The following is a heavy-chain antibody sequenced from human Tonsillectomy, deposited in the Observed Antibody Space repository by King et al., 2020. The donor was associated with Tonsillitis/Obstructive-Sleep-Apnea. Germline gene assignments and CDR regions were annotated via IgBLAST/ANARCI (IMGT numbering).Heavy chain of an antibody. CDR2: ISWNSGSI. CDR3: AKERGRSSSGPARSFDY. Sequence: VQLVESGGGLVQPGRSLRLSCAASGFTFDDYAMHWVRHAPGKGLEWVSSISWNSGSIAYADSVKGRFTLSRDNAKNSLCLQMNSLRAEDTAFYYCAKERGRSSSGPARSFDYWGQGTLVTVSS. D-gene: IGHD6-6*01. CDR1: GFTFDDYA. J-gene: IGHJ4*02. V-gene: IGHV3-9*01.